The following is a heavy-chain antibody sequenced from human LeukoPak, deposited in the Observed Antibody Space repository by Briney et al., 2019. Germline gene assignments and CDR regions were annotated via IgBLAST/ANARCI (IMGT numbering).Heavy chain of an antibody. CDR3: ARDYRYRADTAMVNYYYYGMDV. Sequence: PGWSLRLSCAASGFTVSSNYMNWVRQAPWRGLEWVSVIYSGGSTYYADSVKGRFTISSNNSKNTLYLQLNSLRAEDTAVYYCARDYRYRADTAMVNYYYYGMDVWGQGTTVTVSS. CDR2: IYSGGST. V-gene: IGHV3-53*04. CDR1: GFTVSSNY. D-gene: IGHD5-18*01. J-gene: IGHJ6*02.